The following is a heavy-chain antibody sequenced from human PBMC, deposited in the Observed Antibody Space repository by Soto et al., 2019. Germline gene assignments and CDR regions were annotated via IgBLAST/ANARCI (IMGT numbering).Heavy chain of an antibody. CDR3: ARGRYGDY. Sequence: QVHLVQSGSEVNKPGASVKVSCKGSGYAFTTYGITSVRQAPGQGLEWMGWISAHNGNTNYAQKLQGRVTVTRDTSTSTAYMQLRSLRSDDTAVYYCARGRYGDYWGQGALVTVSS. J-gene: IGHJ4*02. V-gene: IGHV1-18*01. CDR2: ISAHNGNT. CDR1: GYAFTTYG. D-gene: IGHD1-1*01.